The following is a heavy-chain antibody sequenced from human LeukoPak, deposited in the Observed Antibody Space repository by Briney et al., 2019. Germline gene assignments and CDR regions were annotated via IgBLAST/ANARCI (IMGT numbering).Heavy chain of an antibody. V-gene: IGHV4-4*07. CDR3: ASNFNLDYGRDGMDV. CDR2: IYTSGST. CDR1: GGSISSYY. D-gene: IGHD4-17*01. J-gene: IGHJ6*02. Sequence: SETLSLTCTVSGGSISSYYWSWIRQPAGKGLEWIGRIYTSGSTNYNPSPKSRVTMSVGTSKNQFSLKLSSVTAADTAVYYCASNFNLDYGRDGMDVWGQGTTVTVSS.